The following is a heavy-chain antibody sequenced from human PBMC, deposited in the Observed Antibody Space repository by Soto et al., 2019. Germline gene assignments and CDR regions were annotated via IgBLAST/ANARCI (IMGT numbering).Heavy chain of an antibody. D-gene: IGHD2-2*01. J-gene: IGHJ6*02. Sequence: SETLSLTCTVSGGSISSYYWSWIRQPPGKGLEWIGDIYNSGRTNYNPSLKSRVTLSVDTAKNPFSLKLSSCTAADPAGYFFGRGGGVVVPAAADGWG. V-gene: IGHV4-59*08. CDR2: IYNSGRT. CDR1: GGSISSYY. CDR3: GRGGGVVVPAAADG.